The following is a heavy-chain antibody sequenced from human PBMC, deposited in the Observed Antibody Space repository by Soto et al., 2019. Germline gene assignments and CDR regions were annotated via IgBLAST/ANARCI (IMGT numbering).Heavy chain of an antibody. CDR2: TLSDGGTQ. D-gene: IGHD3-3*01. V-gene: IGHV3-23*01. CDR3: AKEFRQDGKDDLDY. CDR1: GVTFAGYA. J-gene: IGHJ4*02. Sequence: EVQLLESGGGLVQPGGSLSLSGAASGVTFAGYAMNWVRQAPGRGLEWVAGTLSDGGTQYYADPVKARFTISRDNSKNTQHLETTGLRGADTAFYSCAKEFRQDGKDDLDYWGEGTLVVVSS.